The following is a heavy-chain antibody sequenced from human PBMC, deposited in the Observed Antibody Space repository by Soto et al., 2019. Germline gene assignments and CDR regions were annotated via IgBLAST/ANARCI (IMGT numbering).Heavy chain of an antibody. D-gene: IGHD6-19*01. CDR1: GYTFTSYA. CDR2: INAGNGNT. V-gene: IGHV1-3*01. J-gene: IGHJ4*02. CDR3: ARSVAGPYYFDY. Sequence: QVQLVQSGAEVKKPGASVKVSCKASGYTFTSYAMHWVRQAPGQRLEWMGWINAGNGNTKYSQKFQGRVTITRDTSASTAYMELSSLRSEDTAVYCCARSVAGPYYFDYWGQGTLVTVSS.